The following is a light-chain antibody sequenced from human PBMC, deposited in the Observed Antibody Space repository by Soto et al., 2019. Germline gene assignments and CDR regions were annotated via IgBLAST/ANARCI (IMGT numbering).Light chain of an antibody. CDR2: LGS. J-gene: IGKJ2*01. V-gene: IGKV2-28*01. Sequence: DIVMTQSPLSLPVTPGEPASISCRSSQSLLHSNGYNYLDWYLQKPGQSPQLLIYLGSNRASGVPDRVSGSGSGTDFTLKISRVEAEDVGVYYCMQALQTPPYTFGQGTKLEI. CDR3: MQALQTPPYT. CDR1: QSLLHSNGYNY.